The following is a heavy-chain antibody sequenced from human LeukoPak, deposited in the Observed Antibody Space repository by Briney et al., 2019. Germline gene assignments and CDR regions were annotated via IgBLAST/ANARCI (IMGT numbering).Heavy chain of an antibody. V-gene: IGHV3-30-3*01. Sequence: VQPLDSLRLSCAASGFTFSSYAMHWVRQAPGKGLEWVAVISYDGSNKYYADSVKGRFTISRDNSKNTLYLQMTSLRAEDTAVYYCASHYDSSGYHYFDFRGQGTLVTVS. J-gene: IGHJ4*02. D-gene: IGHD3-22*01. CDR2: ISYDGSNK. CDR3: ASHYDSSGYHYFDF. CDR1: GFTFSSYA.